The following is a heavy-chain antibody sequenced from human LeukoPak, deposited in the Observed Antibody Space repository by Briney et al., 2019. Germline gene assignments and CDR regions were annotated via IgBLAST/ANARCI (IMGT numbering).Heavy chain of an antibody. CDR3: ARDLDGDHVGWFDP. Sequence: SETLSLTCTVSGGSISSGGYYWSWIRQHPGKGLEWIGYIYYSGSTYYNPSLKSRVTISVDTSKNQFSLKLSSVTAADTAVYYCARDLDGDHVGWFDPWGQGTLVTVSS. J-gene: IGHJ5*02. CDR1: GGSISSGGYY. CDR2: IYYSGST. D-gene: IGHD4-17*01. V-gene: IGHV4-31*03.